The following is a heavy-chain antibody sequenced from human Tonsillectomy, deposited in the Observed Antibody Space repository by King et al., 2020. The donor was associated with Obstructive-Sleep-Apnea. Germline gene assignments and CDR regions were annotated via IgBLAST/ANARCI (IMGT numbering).Heavy chain of an antibody. D-gene: IGHD1-26*01. Sequence: QLVQSGAEVKKPGASVKVSCKATGYTFSSYGITWVRQAPGQGLEWMGWVSGNNGNTNYAQKLQGRVTMTTDTSTSTAYMELRSLTSDDTAVYYCARGVWGVVSFDYWGQGTLVTVSS. V-gene: IGHV1-18*01. J-gene: IGHJ4*02. CDR1: GYTFSSYG. CDR2: VSGNNGNT. CDR3: ARGVWGVVSFDY.